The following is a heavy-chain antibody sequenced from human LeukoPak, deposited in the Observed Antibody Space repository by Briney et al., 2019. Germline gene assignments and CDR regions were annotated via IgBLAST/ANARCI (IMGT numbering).Heavy chain of an antibody. CDR2: ISSSSSYT. V-gene: IGHV3-11*05. Sequence: GGSLRLSCAASGFTFSDYYMSWIRQAPGKGLEWVSYISSSSSYTNYADSVKGRFTISRDNAKNSLYLQMNSLRAEDTAVYYCAREDQYYYDSSGYLDAFDIWGQGTMVTVSS. CDR1: GFTFSDYY. J-gene: IGHJ3*02. CDR3: AREDQYYYDSSGYLDAFDI. D-gene: IGHD3-22*01.